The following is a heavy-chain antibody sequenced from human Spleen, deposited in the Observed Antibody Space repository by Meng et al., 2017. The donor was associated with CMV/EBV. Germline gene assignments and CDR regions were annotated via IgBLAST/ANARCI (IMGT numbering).Heavy chain of an antibody. Sequence: SETLSLTCTVSGGSISSYYWSWIRQPPGKGLESIGYIYYSGSTNYNPSLKSRVTISVDTSKNQFSLKLSSVAAADTAVYYCARARGNRVTYYYYGMDVWGQGTTVTV. V-gene: IGHV4-59*01. J-gene: IGHJ6*02. CDR3: ARARGNRVTYYYYGMDV. CDR1: GGSISSYY. CDR2: IYYSGST. D-gene: IGHD2/OR15-2a*01.